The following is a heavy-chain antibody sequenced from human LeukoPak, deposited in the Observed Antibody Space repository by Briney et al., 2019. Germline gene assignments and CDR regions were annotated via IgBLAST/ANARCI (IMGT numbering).Heavy chain of an antibody. CDR2: MNPNSGNT. CDR3: ARGALDSSGYYSFDD. D-gene: IGHD3-22*01. V-gene: IGHV1-8*01. CDR1: GYTFTSYD. Sequence: GASVKVSCKASGYTFTSYDINWVRQAPGQGLEWMGWMNPNSGNTGYAQKFQGRVTMTRNTSISTAYMELSSLRSEDTAVYYCARGALDSSGYYSFDDWGQGTLVTVSS. J-gene: IGHJ4*02.